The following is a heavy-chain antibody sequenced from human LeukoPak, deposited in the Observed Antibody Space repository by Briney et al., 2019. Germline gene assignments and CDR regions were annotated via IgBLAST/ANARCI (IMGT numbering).Heavy chain of an antibody. V-gene: IGHV3-66*01. CDR1: GFTVSSNY. CDR3: ARDWAGAAACTD. D-gene: IGHD6-13*01. Sequence: AGGSLRLSCAASGFTVSSNYMSWVRQAPGKGLEWLSVIYSGGRTYYADSVKGRFTISRDNSKNTLYLQMNSLRAEDTAVYYCARDWAGAAACTDWGQGTLVTVSS. CDR2: IYSGGRT. J-gene: IGHJ4*02.